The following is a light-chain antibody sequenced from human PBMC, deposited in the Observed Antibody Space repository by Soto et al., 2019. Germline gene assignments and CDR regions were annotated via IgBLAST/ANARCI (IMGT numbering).Light chain of an antibody. CDR3: QQYNNWPVT. V-gene: IGKV1-8*01. CDR2: GAS. CDR1: QGISSY. Sequence: AIRMTQSPSSFSASTGDRVTITCRASQGISSYLAWYQQKPGKAPKLLIYGASTLQSGVPSRFSGSGSGTEFTLTISSLQSEDFAVYYCQQYNNWPVTFGGGTKVDIK. J-gene: IGKJ4*01.